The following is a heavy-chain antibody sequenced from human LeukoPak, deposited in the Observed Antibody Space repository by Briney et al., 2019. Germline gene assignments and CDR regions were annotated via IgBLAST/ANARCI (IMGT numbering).Heavy chain of an antibody. V-gene: IGHV3-33*01. CDR3: ARVGGCTSTSCYRPCYYAMDV. CDR1: GFNFSSYG. Sequence: GGSLRLSCAASGFNFSSYGMHWVRQAPGKGLEWVAVIWYDGHNKNYVDSVKGRFTISRDNSKNTVYLQMNSLRVDDTAVYYCARVGGCTSTSCYRPCYYAMDVWGKGTTVTVFS. J-gene: IGHJ6*04. CDR2: IWYDGHNK. D-gene: IGHD2-2*01.